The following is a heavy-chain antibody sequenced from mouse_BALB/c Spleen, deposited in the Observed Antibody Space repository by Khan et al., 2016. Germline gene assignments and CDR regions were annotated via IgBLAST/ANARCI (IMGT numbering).Heavy chain of an antibody. CDR3: ARPDWAWFAY. D-gene: IGHD4-1*01. CDR2: INPDSSTI. Sequence: EVQLVEPGGGLVQPGGSLKLSCAASGFDFSRYWMSWVRQAPGKGLEWIGEINPDSSTINYTPSLKDKLISSRDNAKNKLYLQMSKVRSEDTALYSCARPDWAWFAYWGHGTLVTVSA. V-gene: IGHV4-1*02. CDR1: GFDFSRYW. J-gene: IGHJ3*01.